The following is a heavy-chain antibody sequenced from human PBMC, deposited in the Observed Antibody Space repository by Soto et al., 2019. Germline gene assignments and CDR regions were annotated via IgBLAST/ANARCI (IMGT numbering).Heavy chain of an antibody. V-gene: IGHV3-23*01. J-gene: IGHJ4*02. CDR2: ISGSGAVT. CDR1: GFTFNNFA. Sequence: PGGSLRLSCAASGFTFNNFAMSWVRQAPGKGLEWVATISGSGAVTHYADSVKGRFSISRDSSNSTLSLHTSSLRAEHTAIYYCATVSPLRFFVRWGQGTLVTVSS. D-gene: IGHD3-3*01. CDR3: ATVSPLRFFVR.